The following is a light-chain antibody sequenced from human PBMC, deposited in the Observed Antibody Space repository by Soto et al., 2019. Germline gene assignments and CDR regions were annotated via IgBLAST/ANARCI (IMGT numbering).Light chain of an antibody. CDR2: DAF. Sequence: EIVLTQSPATLSLSPGERATLSCRASQSVGSYLAWYQQKPGQPPRLLIYDAFYRAAGIPARFSGSGSVTDFTLTISILEPEDFAVYYCQQRSNWPYTFGQGTKLESK. CDR1: QSVGSY. CDR3: QQRSNWPYT. V-gene: IGKV3-11*01. J-gene: IGKJ2*01.